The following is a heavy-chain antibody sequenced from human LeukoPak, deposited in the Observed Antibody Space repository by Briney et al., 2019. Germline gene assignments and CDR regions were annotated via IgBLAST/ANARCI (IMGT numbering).Heavy chain of an antibody. J-gene: IGHJ4*02. CDR3: AKAQAVAATGYFDY. CDR2: ISESGFTT. V-gene: IGHV3-23*01. CDR1: GFSISDNF. Sequence: GGSLRLSCAASGFSISDNFMGWVRQTPGKGLEWVSGISESGFTTYYADSVKGRLTISRDNSKNMLYLRMNSLSAEDTAVYYCAKAQAVAATGYFDYWGQGTLVTVSS. D-gene: IGHD6-19*01.